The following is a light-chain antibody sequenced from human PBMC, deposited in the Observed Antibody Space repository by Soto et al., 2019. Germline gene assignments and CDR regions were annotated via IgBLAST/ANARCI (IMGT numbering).Light chain of an antibody. V-gene: IGKV3-20*01. CDR2: GAS. J-gene: IGKJ2*01. CDR3: QQYGSSPLYT. CDR1: QSVSSGY. Sequence: EIVLTQSPGTLSLSPGERATLSCRARQSVSSGYLAWYQQKPGQAPRLLIYGASSRATDIPDRFSGSGSGTDFTLTISRLEPEDFAVYYCQQYGSSPLYTFGQGTRLEIK.